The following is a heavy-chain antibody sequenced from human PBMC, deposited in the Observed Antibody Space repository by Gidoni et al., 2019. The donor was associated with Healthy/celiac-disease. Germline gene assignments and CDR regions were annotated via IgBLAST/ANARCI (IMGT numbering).Heavy chain of an antibody. CDR3: ARMTANRRGLDY. CDR1: GFSLSTSGMC. D-gene: IGHD5-18*01. CDR2: IDWDDDK. Sequence: QVTLRESGPALVNPTQTLTLTCTFSGFSLSTSGMCVSWIRQPPGKALEWLALIDWDDDKYYSTSLKTRLTISKDTSKSQVVLTMTNMDPVDTATYYCARMTANRRGLDYWGQGTMVTVSS. V-gene: IGHV2-70*01. J-gene: IGHJ4*02.